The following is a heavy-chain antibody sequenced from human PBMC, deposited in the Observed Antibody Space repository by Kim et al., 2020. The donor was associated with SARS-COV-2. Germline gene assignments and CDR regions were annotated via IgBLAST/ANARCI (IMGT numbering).Heavy chain of an antibody. Sequence: GGSLRLSCAASGFTFSSYWMSWVRQAPGKGLEWVANIKQDGSEKYYVDSVKGRFTISRDNAKNSLYLQMNSLRAEDTAVYYCARDRKSIAARTGKYYYYYSIDVWGKGTTVTVSS. J-gene: IGHJ6*03. V-gene: IGHV3-7*01. CDR1: GFTFSSYW. CDR3: ARDRKSIAARTGKYYYYYSIDV. CDR2: IKQDGSEK. D-gene: IGHD6-6*01.